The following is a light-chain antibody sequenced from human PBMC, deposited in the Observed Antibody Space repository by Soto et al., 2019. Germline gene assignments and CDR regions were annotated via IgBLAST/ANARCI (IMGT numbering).Light chain of an antibody. CDR1: QSVSSS. CDR2: GAS. J-gene: IGKJ5*01. V-gene: IGKV3-15*01. Sequence: DIVLTQPPGTLSLSPGERATLSCRASQSVSSSLAWYQQKPGQAPRLLIYGASTRATGIPARFSGSGSGTEFTLTISSLQSEDFAVYYCQQYNNWPPITFGQGTRLEIK. CDR3: QQYNNWPPIT.